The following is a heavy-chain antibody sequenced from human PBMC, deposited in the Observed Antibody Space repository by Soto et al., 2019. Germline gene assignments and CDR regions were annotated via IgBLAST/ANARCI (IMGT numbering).Heavy chain of an antibody. V-gene: IGHV1-46*03. CDR3: ARDIGGRYCSGGSCHGPTDFDY. Sequence: ASVKVSCKASGYTFTSYYMHWVRQAPGQGLEWMGIINPSGGSTSYAQKFQGRVTMTRDTSTSTVYMELSSLRSEDTAVYYCARDIGGRYCSGGSCHGPTDFDYWGQGTLVTVSS. CDR2: INPSGGST. D-gene: IGHD2-15*01. J-gene: IGHJ4*02. CDR1: GYTFTSYY.